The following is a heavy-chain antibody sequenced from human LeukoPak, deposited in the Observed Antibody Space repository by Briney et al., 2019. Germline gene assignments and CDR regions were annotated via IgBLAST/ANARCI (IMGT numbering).Heavy chain of an antibody. CDR1: GYTFTGYY. CDR3: ARVLYYYDSSGPGAFDI. J-gene: IGHJ3*02. V-gene: IGHV1-2*02. Sequence: ASVKVSCKASGYTFTGYYRHWVRQAPGQGLEWMGWINPNSGGTNYAQKFQGRVTMTRDTSISTAYMELSRLRSDDTAVYYCARVLYYYDSSGPGAFDIWGQGTMVTVSS. D-gene: IGHD3-22*01. CDR2: INPNSGGT.